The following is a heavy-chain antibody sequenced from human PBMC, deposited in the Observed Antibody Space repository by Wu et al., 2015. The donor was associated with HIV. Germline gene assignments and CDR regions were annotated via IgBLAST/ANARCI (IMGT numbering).Heavy chain of an antibody. V-gene: IGHV1-69*12. Sequence: QVQLVQSGAEVKKPGSSVKVSCKASGGTFSSYAISWVRQAPGQGLEWMGGIIPIFGTANYAQKFQGRVTITADESTSTAYMELSSLRSEDTAVYYCARDQHGDAHCGGDCYSYNWSPWGQGTWSPSPQ. CDR3: ARDQHGDAHCGGDCYSYNWSP. J-gene: IGHJ5*02. CDR1: GGTFSSYA. D-gene: IGHD2-21*01. CDR2: IIPIFGTA.